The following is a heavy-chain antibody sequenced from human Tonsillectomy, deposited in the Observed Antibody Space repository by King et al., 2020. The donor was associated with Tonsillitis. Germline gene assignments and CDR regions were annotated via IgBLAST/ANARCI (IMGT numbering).Heavy chain of an antibody. J-gene: IGHJ4*02. Sequence: VQLVESGGGVVQPGRSLRLSCAASGFTLSDYAMHWVRQAPGKGLEWVAVISYDGSNTYYADSVKGRFTISRDNSKNTLYLQMNSLRAEDTGIYYCVRASPARTFDYWGQGTLVTVSS. V-gene: IGHV3-30*04. CDR2: ISYDGSNT. CDR3: VRASPARTFDY. CDR1: GFTLSDYA.